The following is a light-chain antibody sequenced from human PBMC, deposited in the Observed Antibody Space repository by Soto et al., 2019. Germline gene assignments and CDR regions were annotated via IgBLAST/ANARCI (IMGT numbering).Light chain of an antibody. CDR2: EVS. J-gene: IGLJ3*02. Sequence: QSVLTQPPSASGSPGQSVTISCTGTSGDVGAYKYVSWYQQYPGKAPKLMIYEVSKRPSGVPDRFSGSKSGNTASLTVSGLQAEDEADYYCTSYAGSNIWVFGGGTKLTVL. V-gene: IGLV2-8*01. CDR1: SGDVGAYKY. CDR3: TSYAGSNIWV.